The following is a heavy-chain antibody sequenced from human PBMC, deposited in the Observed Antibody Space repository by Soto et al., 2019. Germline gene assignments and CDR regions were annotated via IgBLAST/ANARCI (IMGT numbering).Heavy chain of an antibody. J-gene: IGHJ4*02. CDR2: IHYSGST. CDR3: ARHETLNGDYDD. CDR1: GDSISSYY. D-gene: IGHD4-17*01. V-gene: IGHV4-59*08. Sequence: PSETLSLTCTVSGDSISSYYWSWIRQPPGKGLEWIGYIHYSGSTNYNPSLKSRVTISVDTSKNQFSLRLSSVTAADTAVYYCARHETLNGDYDDWGQGSLVTVS.